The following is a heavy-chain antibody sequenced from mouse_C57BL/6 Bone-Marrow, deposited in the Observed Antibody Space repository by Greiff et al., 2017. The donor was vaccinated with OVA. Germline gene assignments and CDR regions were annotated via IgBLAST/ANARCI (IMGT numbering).Heavy chain of an antibody. CDR2: IDPSDSYT. CDR3: ASLGY. V-gene: IGHV1-69*01. D-gene: IGHD3-1*01. CDR1: GYTFTSYW. Sequence: QVQLQQPGAELVMPGASVKLSCKASGYTFTSYWMHWVKQRPGQGLEWIGEIDPSDSYTNYNHKFKGRSTLTVDKSSSTAYMQLSSLTSEDSAVYYCASLGYWGQGTTLTVSS. J-gene: IGHJ2*01.